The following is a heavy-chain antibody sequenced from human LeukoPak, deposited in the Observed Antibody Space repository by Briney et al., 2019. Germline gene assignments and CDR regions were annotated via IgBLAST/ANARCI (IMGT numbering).Heavy chain of an antibody. J-gene: IGHJ4*02. CDR2: ISSSSSYI. D-gene: IGHD3-22*01. CDR3: ARDPRITMIVVVIILAVIDY. CDR1: GFTFSSYS. Sequence: GGSLRLSCAASGFTFSSYSMNWVRQAPGKGLEWVSSISSSSSYIYYADSVKGRFTISRDNAKNSLYLQMNSLRAEDTAVYYCARDPRITMIVVVIILAVIDYWGQGTLVTVPS. V-gene: IGHV3-21*01.